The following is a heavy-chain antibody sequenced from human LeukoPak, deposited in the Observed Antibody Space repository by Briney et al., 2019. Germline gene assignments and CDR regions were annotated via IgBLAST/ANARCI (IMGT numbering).Heavy chain of an antibody. V-gene: IGHV3-23*01. CDR2: ISSSGNNT. CDR1: GFTVSSYY. Sequence: GGFLRLSCAASGFTVSSYYMNWVRQALGKELEWVSTISSSGNNTYYTDSVKGRFTISRDNSKNTLFLQMNSLRVDDTAVYYCAKDVRTKRPPPEGFDYWGQGTLVTVSS. J-gene: IGHJ4*02. D-gene: IGHD1-14*01. CDR3: AKDVRTKRPPPEGFDY.